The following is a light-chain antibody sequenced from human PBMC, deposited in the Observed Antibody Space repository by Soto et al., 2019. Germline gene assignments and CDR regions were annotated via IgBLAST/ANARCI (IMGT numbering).Light chain of an antibody. CDR1: TGDIGAFNY. J-gene: IGLJ2*01. V-gene: IGLV2-8*01. CDR2: EVT. Sequence: QSALTQPPSASGSPGQSVTISCTGTTGDIGAFNYVSWYQQRPGKAPKFIIYEVTRRPSGVSNRFSGSKSGNTASLTISGLQAEDKAQYYCSSYSSANTVIFGGGTKLTVL. CDR3: SSYSSANTVI.